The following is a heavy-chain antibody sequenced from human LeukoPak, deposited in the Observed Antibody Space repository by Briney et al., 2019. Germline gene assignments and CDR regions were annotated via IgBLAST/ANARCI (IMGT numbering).Heavy chain of an antibody. Sequence: ASVKVSCKASGYSFTSYGMNWVRQAPGQGLEWMGWINTNTGNPTYAQGFTGRFVFSLDTTVSTAYLQISSLKAEDTAVYYCANHGDYLNYWGQGTLVTVSS. CDR2: INTNTGNP. J-gene: IGHJ4*02. V-gene: IGHV7-4-1*02. CDR1: GYSFTSYG. CDR3: ANHGDYLNY. D-gene: IGHD4-17*01.